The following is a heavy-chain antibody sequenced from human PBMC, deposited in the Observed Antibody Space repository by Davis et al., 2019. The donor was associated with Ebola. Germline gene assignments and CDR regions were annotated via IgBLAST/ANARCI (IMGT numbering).Heavy chain of an antibody. CDR3: AKGDPISTFVGSLDV. J-gene: IGHJ6*02. D-gene: IGHD3-3*01. CDR2: IGTAGDT. Sequence: PGGSLRLFCAASGFTLSSFDMHWVRQRLGKGLEWVALIGTAGDTYYSGSAEGRFTISRENVKKSLYLQLNSLRVDDTAVYYCAKGDPISTFVGSLDVWGQGTTVTVS. CDR1: GFTLSSFD. V-gene: IGHV3-13*01.